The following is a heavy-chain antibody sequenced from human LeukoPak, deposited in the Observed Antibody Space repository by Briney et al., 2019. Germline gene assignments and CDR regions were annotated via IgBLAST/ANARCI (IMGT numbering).Heavy chain of an antibody. J-gene: IGHJ4*01. CDR2: IYHSGST. Sequence: SETLSLTCTVSGGSISTYYWTWIRQPPGKGLEWIGYIYHSGSTNYNPSLKSRVTISVDTSKNQFSLKLSSVTAADTGVYYCARESVRPYFDYWGQEPWSPSPQ. D-gene: IGHD2-8*01. V-gene: IGHV4-59*12. CDR3: ARESVRPYFDY. CDR1: GGSISTYY.